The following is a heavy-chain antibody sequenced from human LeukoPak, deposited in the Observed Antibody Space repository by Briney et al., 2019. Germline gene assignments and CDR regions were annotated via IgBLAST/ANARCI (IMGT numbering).Heavy chain of an antibody. V-gene: IGHV4-34*01. CDR3: VRGQVVATHMDV. Sequence: PSETLSLTCAVYGGSFSGYYWSWIRQPPGKGLEWIGEINHSGSTNYNPSLKSRVTISVDTSKNQFSLKLSSVTAADTAVYYCVRGQVVATHMDVWGKGTTVTVSS. J-gene: IGHJ6*04. CDR1: GGSFSGYY. D-gene: IGHD5-12*01. CDR2: INHSGST.